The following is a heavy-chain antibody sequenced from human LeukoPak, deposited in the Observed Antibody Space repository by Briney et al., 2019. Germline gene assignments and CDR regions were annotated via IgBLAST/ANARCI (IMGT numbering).Heavy chain of an antibody. CDR3: ATGLPSYSSSWYPGH. CDR1: GFTFNDYT. V-gene: IGHV3-21*01. Sequence: GGSLRLSCAASGFTFNDYTMNWVRQAPGKGLEWVSSISSSSTYIFYADSLKGRFTISRDNAKNSLYLQMNSLRAEDTAVYYCATGLPSYSSSWYPGHWGQGTLVTVSS. J-gene: IGHJ4*02. CDR2: ISSSSTYI. D-gene: IGHD6-13*01.